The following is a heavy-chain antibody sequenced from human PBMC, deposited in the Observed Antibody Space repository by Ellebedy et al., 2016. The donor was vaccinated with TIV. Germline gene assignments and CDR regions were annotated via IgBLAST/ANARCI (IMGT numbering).Heavy chain of an antibody. J-gene: IGHJ6*02. CDR2: INPNSGGT. CDR1: GYIFSGYY. D-gene: IGHD4-17*01. Sequence: ASVKVSXKASGYIFSGYYMHWVRQAPGQGLEWMGWINPNSGGTKYTQKFQGWVTMTRDTSISTAYMELRRLKSDDTAVYYCARTNDYGDNGDNFYGMDVWGQGTTVTVSS. CDR3: ARTNDYGDNGDNFYGMDV. V-gene: IGHV1-2*04.